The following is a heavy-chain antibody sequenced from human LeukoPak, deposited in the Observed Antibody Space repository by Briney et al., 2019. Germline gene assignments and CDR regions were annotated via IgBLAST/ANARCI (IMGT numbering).Heavy chain of an antibody. V-gene: IGHV4-34*01. J-gene: IGHJ3*02. D-gene: IGHD3-10*01. CDR1: GGSFSGYY. CDR2: INHSGST. CDR3: ARGNYYGSGTLGAFDI. Sequence: PSETLSLTCAVYGGSFSGYYWSWIRQPPGKGLEWIGEINHSGSTNYIPPLRSRVTISVDTSKSQFSLKLSSVTAADTAVYYCARGNYYGSGTLGAFDIWGQGTMVTVSS.